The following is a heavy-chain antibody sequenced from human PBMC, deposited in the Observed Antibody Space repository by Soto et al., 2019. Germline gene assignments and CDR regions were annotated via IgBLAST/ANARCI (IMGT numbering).Heavy chain of an antibody. J-gene: IGHJ5*02. V-gene: IGHV1-69*13. Sequence: SVKVSCKASGGTFSSYAISWVRQAPLQGLEWMVGIIPIFGTANYAQKFQGRVTITADESTSTAYMELSSLRSEDTAVYYCARGGEEQQLRWFDSWGKGTRVTVSS. D-gene: IGHD6-13*01. CDR1: GGTFSSYA. CDR3: ARGGEEQQLRWFDS. CDR2: IIPIFGTA.